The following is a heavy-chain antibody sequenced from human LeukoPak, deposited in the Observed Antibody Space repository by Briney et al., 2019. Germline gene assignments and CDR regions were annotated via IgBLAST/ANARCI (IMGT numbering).Heavy chain of an antibody. CDR2: IRKKAYGGTT. D-gene: IGHD2-15*01. CDR1: GFTFGDYS. CDR3: TRNDSPGPN. J-gene: IGHJ4*02. V-gene: IGHV3-49*04. Sequence: GGSLRLSCEASGFTFGDYSMSWVRQAPGKGLSWVGFIRKKAYGGTTEYAASVKGRFTISRGDSISIVYLQMNNLKTEDTAVYYCTRNDSPGPNWGQGTLVTVSS.